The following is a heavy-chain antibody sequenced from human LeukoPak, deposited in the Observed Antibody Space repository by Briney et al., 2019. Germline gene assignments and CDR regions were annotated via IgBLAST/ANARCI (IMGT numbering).Heavy chain of an antibody. D-gene: IGHD2/OR15-2a*01. J-gene: IGHJ4*02. CDR1: GGSISSYY. CDR3: ARDGAFEYFDY. V-gene: IGHV4-59*12. CDR2: IYYSGST. Sequence: SETLSLTCTVSGGSISSYYWSWLRQPPGKGLEWIGYIYYSGSTNYNPSLKSRVTMSVDTSKNQFSLKLSPVTAADTAVYYCARDGAFEYFDYWGQGTLVTVSS.